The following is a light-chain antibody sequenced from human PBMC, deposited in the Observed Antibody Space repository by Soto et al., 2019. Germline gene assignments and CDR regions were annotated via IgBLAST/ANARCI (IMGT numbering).Light chain of an antibody. CDR1: QNINTY. V-gene: IGKV1-39*01. Sequence: DIQMTQSPYSLSAAVGDRVTIACRASQNINTYLNWYQQKPGKAPKLLIFDAASLQSGVPSRFSGGGSRTDVTRTITRLQPEDVATYYCQQTSSAPFTCGPGTKVDIK. J-gene: IGKJ3*01. CDR2: DAA. CDR3: QQTSSAPFT.